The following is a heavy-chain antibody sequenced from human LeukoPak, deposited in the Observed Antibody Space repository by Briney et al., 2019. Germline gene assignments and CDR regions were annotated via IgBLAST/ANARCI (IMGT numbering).Heavy chain of an antibody. CDR3: ARVFTPNLIFPRQKNAFDI. J-gene: IGHJ3*02. V-gene: IGHV3-30*04. Sequence: PGGSLRLSCAASGFTFSNYAMHWVRQAPGKGLEWVALISYDGSNKYYADSVKGRFTISRDNSKYTLYLQMNSLRAEDTAVYYCARVFTPNLIFPRQKNAFDIWGQGTMVTVSS. D-gene: IGHD3-3*01. CDR1: GFTFSNYA. CDR2: ISYDGSNK.